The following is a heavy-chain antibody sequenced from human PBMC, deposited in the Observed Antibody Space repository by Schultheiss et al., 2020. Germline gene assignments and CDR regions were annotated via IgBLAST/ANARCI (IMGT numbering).Heavy chain of an antibody. Sequence: GGSLRLSCAVSGFTFSSYGMHWVRQAPGKGLERVAVISYDGSNKYYADSVKGRFTISRDNSKNTLYLQMNSLRAEDTAVYYCARASRGSYYVPNSYWGQGTLVTVSS. CDR1: GFTFSSYG. V-gene: IGHV3-30*03. CDR3: ARASRGSYYVPNSY. J-gene: IGHJ4*02. D-gene: IGHD1-26*01. CDR2: ISYDGSNK.